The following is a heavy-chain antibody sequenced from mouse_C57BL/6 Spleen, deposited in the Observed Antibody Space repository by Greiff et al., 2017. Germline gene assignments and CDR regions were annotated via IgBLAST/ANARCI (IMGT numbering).Heavy chain of an antibody. V-gene: IGHV1-69*01. CDR3: ARGISENAMDY. CDR2: IDPSDSYT. CDR1: GYTFTSYW. D-gene: IGHD3-1*01. Sequence: VQLQQPGAELVMPGASVKLSCKASGYTFTSYWMHWVKQRPGQGLEWIGDIDPSDSYTNYNQKFKGKSTLTVDKSSSTAYMQLSSLTSEDSAVYYCARGISENAMDYWGQGTSVTVSS. J-gene: IGHJ4*01.